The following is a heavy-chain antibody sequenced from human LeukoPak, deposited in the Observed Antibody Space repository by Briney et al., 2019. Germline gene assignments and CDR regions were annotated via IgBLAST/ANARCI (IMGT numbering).Heavy chain of an antibody. D-gene: IGHD3-22*01. Sequence: PSETLSLTCTVSGASNNNNFWTWIRQPPGKGLEWIGYIYSSGSAKYNPSLKSRVIISGDTSRNQISLNLTSVTAADTAVYFCARHRDYYDTWGHGTLVTVSS. CDR3: ARHRDYYDT. V-gene: IGHV4-59*08. J-gene: IGHJ4*01. CDR1: GASNNNNF. CDR2: IYSSGSA.